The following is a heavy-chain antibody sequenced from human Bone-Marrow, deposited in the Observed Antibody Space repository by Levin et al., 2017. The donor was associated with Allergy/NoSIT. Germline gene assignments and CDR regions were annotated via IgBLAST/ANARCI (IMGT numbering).Heavy chain of an antibody. D-gene: IGHD2-15*01. J-gene: IGHJ4*02. CDR2: INPNSGGT. Sequence: KPGESLKISCKASGYTFTGYYMHWVRQAPGQGLEWMGWINPNSGGTNYAQKFQGRVTMTRDTSISTAYMELSRLRSDDTAVYYCARGGPDIVVVVAATRAGGVDYWGQGTLVTVSS. V-gene: IGHV1-2*02. CDR1: GYTFTGYY. CDR3: ARGGPDIVVVVAATRAGGVDY.